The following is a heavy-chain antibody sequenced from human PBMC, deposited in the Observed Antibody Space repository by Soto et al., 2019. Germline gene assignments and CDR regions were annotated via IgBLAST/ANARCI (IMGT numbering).Heavy chain of an antibody. Sequence: LSCEASGFTFNYAWMSWGRQAPGKGLEWVGRIKDKTEGGTIDYAAPVKGRFTISRDDSKNTVYLQMNSLKTEDTAVYYCAKDGGYNLGYWFDPWGQGTLVTLSS. CDR1: GFTFNYAW. J-gene: IGHJ5*02. CDR3: AKDGGYNLGYWFDP. CDR2: IKDKTEGGTI. D-gene: IGHD5-18*01. V-gene: IGHV3-15*01.